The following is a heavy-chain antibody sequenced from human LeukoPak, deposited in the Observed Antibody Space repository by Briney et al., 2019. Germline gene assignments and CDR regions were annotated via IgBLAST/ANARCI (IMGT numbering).Heavy chain of an antibody. V-gene: IGHV3-43D*03. Sequence: GGSLRLSCAASGFTFDDYAMHWVRQAPGKGLEWVSLISWDGGSTYYADSVKGRFTISRDNSKNSLYLQMNSLRAEDTALYYCAKVSGEYSSSSDDYWGQGTLVTVSS. CDR3: AKVSGEYSSSSDDY. D-gene: IGHD6-6*01. CDR1: GFTFDDYA. CDR2: ISWDGGST. J-gene: IGHJ4*02.